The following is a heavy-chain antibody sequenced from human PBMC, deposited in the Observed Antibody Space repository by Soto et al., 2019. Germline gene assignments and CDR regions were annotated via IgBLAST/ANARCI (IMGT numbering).Heavy chain of an antibody. CDR1: GFTVSYNY. CDR2: IYRGGDT. D-gene: IGHD3-10*01. J-gene: IGHJ3*02. Sequence: LRLSFAVSGFTVSYNYMNWVRQAPGKGLEWVSVIYRGGDTFFADSVKGRFTISRDNSKDTLYLQMNSLRAEDTAVYYCARGMYGSGSYYIGDDFDMWGQVTMVTVSS. V-gene: IGHV3-53*01. CDR3: ARGMYGSGSYYIGDDFDM.